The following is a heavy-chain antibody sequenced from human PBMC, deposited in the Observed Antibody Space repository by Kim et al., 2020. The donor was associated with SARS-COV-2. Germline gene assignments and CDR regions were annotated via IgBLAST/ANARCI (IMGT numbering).Heavy chain of an antibody. CDR3: ARVGATTQTFDY. CDR1: GFTFSSYA. V-gene: IGHV3-30*04. D-gene: IGHD1-26*01. CDR2: ISYDGSNK. J-gene: IGHJ4*02. Sequence: GGSLRLSCAASGFTFSSYAMHWVRQAPGKGLEWVAVISYDGSNKYYADSVKGRFTISRDNSKNTLYLQMNSLRAEDTAVYYCARVGATTQTFDYWGQGTLVTVSS.